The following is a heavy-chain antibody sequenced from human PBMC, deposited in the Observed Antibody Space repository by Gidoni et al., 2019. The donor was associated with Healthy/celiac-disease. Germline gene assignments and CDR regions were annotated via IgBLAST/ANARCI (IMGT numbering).Heavy chain of an antibody. CDR1: GFPFSSYG. V-gene: IGHV3-33*01. CDR3: ARDKGLTSSSPTAFDY. J-gene: IGHJ4*02. D-gene: IGHD6-6*01. CDR2: IWYDGSNK. Sequence: QVQLVESGGGVVQPGRSLRLSCAASGFPFSSYGMHWVRQAPGKGLEWVAVIWYDGSNKYYADSVKGRFTISRDNSKNTLYLQMNSLRAEDTAVYYCARDKGLTSSSPTAFDYWGQGTLVTVSS.